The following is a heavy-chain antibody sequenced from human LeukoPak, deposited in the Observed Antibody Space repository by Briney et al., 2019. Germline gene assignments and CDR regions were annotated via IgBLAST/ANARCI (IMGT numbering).Heavy chain of an antibody. CDR1: GYSISSGYY. D-gene: IGHD1-26*01. CDR2: IYHSGST. J-gene: IGHJ3*02. Sequence: SETLSLTCAVSGYSISSGYYWGWIRQPPGKGLEWIGSIYHSGSTYYNPSLKSRVTISVDTSKNQFSLKLSSVTAADTAVYYCASSRWADAFDIWGQGTMVTVSS. V-gene: IGHV4-38-2*01. CDR3: ASSRWADAFDI.